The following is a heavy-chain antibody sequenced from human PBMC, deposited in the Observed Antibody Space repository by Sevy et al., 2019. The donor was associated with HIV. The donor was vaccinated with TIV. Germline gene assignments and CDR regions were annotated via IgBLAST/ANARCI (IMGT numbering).Heavy chain of an antibody. D-gene: IGHD2-21*02. CDR1: GGSISSGGYS. CDR2: IYHSGST. J-gene: IGHJ4*02. Sequence: SETLSLTCAVSGGSISSGGYSWSWIRQPPGKGLEWTGYIYHSGSTYYNPSLKSRVTISVDGSKNQFSLKLSSVTAADTAVYYCARVAGDGDYFDYWGQGTLVTVSS. CDR3: ARVAGDGDYFDY. V-gene: IGHV4-30-2*01.